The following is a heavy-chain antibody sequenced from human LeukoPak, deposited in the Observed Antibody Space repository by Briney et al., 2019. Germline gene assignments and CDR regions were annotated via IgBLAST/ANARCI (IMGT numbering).Heavy chain of an antibody. J-gene: IGHJ4*02. D-gene: IGHD1-26*01. CDR1: GGSISSSSYY. CDR2: IYYSGST. Sequence: SETLSLTCTVSGGSISSSSYYWGWIRQPPGKGLEWIVSIYYSGSTYYNPSLKSRVTISVDTSKNQLSLKLSSVTAADTAVYYCARLRRSGSYYVGSGGYFDYWGQGTLVTVSS. CDR3: ARLRRSGSYYVGSGGYFDY. V-gene: IGHV4-39*01.